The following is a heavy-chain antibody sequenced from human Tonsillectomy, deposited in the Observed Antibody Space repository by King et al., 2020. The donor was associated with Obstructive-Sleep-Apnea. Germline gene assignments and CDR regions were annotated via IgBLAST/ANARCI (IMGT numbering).Heavy chain of an antibody. CDR3: ARDPESTMIVVVFDY. Sequence: VQLVESGGGLVKPGGSLRLACAASGFTFSDYYMSWIRQAPGKGLEWVSYISCSGRTIYYADSVKGRFTISRDNAKNSLYLQMNSLRAEDTAVYYCARDPESTMIVVVFDYWGQGTLVTVSS. J-gene: IGHJ4*02. CDR1: GFTFSDYY. V-gene: IGHV3-11*01. D-gene: IGHD3-22*01. CDR2: ISCSGRTI.